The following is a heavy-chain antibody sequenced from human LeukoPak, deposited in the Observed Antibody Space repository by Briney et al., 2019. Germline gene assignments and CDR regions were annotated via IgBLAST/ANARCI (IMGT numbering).Heavy chain of an antibody. CDR3: ARVTYAVPDY. CDR2: ISSSGKNI. J-gene: IGHJ4*02. V-gene: IGHV3-48*03. D-gene: IGHD2/OR15-2a*01. Sequence: PGGSLRLSCAASGFTFSSYEMNWVRQAPGKRLEWVSYISSSGKNIYFADSVKGRFTISRDNAKNSLFLQMNSLRAEDTAVYYCARVTYAVPDYWGQGTLVAVSS. CDR1: GFTFSSYE.